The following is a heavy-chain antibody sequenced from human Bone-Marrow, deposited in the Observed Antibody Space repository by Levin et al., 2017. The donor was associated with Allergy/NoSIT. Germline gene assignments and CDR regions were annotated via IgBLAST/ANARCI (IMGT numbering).Heavy chain of an antibody. CDR3: AKTRTIAVAGTRHHKGILSAFDI. CDR1: GFTFSSYA. Sequence: GESLKISCAASGFTFSSYAMSWVRQAPGKGLEWVSAISGSGGSTYYADSVKGRFTISRDNSKNTLYLQMNSLRAEDTAVYYCAKTRTIAVAGTRHHKGILSAFDIWGQGTMVTVSS. V-gene: IGHV3-23*01. D-gene: IGHD6-19*01. CDR2: ISGSGGST. J-gene: IGHJ3*02.